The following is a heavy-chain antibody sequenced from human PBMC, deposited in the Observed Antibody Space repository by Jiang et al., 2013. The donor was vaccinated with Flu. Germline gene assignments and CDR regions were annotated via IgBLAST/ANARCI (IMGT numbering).Heavy chain of an antibody. D-gene: IGHD3-3*01. Sequence: SGAEVKKPGASVKVSCKASGYTFTGYYMHWVRQAPGQGLEWMGWINPNSGGTNYAQKFQGWVTMTRDTSISTAYMELSRLRSDDTAVYYCARGTLRFLEWLAFDYVGPGNPGHRLL. CDR1: GYTFTGYY. V-gene: IGHV1-2*04. CDR3: ARGTLRFLEWLAFDY. J-gene: IGHJ4*02. CDR2: INPNSGGT.